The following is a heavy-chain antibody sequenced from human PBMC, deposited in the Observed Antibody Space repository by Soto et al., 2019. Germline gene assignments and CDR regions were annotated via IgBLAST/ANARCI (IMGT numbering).Heavy chain of an antibody. Sequence: GASVKVSCKASGGTFSSYAISWVRQAPGQGLEWMGGIIPIFGTANYAQKFQGRVTITADESTSTAYMELSSLRSEDTAVYYCARDRDSGYDRTPFDYWGQGTLVTVSS. CDR3: ARDRDSGYDRTPFDY. D-gene: IGHD5-12*01. CDR2: IIPIFGTA. CDR1: GGTFSSYA. V-gene: IGHV1-69*13. J-gene: IGHJ4*02.